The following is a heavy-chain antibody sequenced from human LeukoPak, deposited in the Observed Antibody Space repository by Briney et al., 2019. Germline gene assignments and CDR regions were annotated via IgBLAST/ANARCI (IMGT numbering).Heavy chain of an antibody. V-gene: IGHV4-4*07. CDR1: GGPISSYY. CDR2: IYTSGSA. Sequence: SETLSLTCTVSGGPISSYYWSWIRQPAGKGLEWIGRIYTSGSANYNPSLESRVTMSVDTSENQFSLKLSSVTAADTAVFYCARENSGSYREFDYWGQGTLVTVSS. J-gene: IGHJ4*02. D-gene: IGHD1-26*01. CDR3: ARENSGSYREFDY.